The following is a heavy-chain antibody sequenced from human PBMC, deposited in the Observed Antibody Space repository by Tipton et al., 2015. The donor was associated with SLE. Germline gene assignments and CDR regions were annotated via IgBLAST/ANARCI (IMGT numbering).Heavy chain of an antibody. CDR3: AREWQWLLRGAFDI. Sequence: TLSLTCAVSGGSITSSSFYWSWIRQPPGKGLERIGEINHSGSTNYNPPLKSRFTISVNTHKNQFSLKLTSVSAAVTAGYYCAREWQWLLRGAFDIWGQGTMVPVP. CDR2: INHSGST. CDR1: GGSITSSSFY. D-gene: IGHD6-19*01. V-gene: IGHV4-39*07. J-gene: IGHJ3*02.